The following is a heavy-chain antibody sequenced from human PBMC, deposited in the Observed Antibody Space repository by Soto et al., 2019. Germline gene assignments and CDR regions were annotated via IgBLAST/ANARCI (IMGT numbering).Heavy chain of an antibody. CDR3: TRGSFLEWSYMDV. Sequence: ASVKVSCKASGYTFNRYYMHCVRQAPGQGLEWMGMINPSGTITSYAQKFQGRVTMARDTSTSTLYMDLSSLTSEDTAVYYCTRGSFLEWSYMDVWGQGTTVTVSS. CDR1: GYTFNRYY. D-gene: IGHD3-3*01. V-gene: IGHV1-46*02. J-gene: IGHJ6*02. CDR2: INPSGTIT.